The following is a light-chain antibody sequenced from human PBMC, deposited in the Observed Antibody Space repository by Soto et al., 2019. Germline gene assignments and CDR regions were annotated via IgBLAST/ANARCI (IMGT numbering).Light chain of an antibody. Sequence: QSVLTQPASVSASPGQSITISCAGTSSDIGSYNFVSWYQQHAGEAPKLVIYEVRNRPSGVSSRFSGSKSGNTASLTISGVRAEDEAHYYCSLYSPSDTLLLFGGGTKLTVL. CDR2: EVR. CDR1: SSDIGSYNF. V-gene: IGLV2-14*01. J-gene: IGLJ2*01. CDR3: SLYSPSDTLLL.